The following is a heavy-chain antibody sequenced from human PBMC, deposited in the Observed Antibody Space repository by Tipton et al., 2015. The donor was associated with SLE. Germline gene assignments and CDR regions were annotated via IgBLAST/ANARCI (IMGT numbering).Heavy chain of an antibody. CDR3: ARGPGRALSGGAFDL. Sequence: SLRLSCAASGFAFRYYAMHWVRQVPGKGLQWVSGISWTGDSISYAASVEGRFTISRDNARSSLNLQMNSVGTDDAALYYCARGPGRALSGGAFDLWGQGTRVIVSS. D-gene: IGHD1-14*01. V-gene: IGHV3-9*01. J-gene: IGHJ3*01. CDR2: ISWTGDSI. CDR1: GFAFRYYA.